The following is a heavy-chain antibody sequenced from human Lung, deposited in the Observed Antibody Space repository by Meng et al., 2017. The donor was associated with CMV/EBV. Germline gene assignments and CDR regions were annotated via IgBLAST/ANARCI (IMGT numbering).Heavy chain of an antibody. Sequence: SVXVSFQGCGYTFTDYYILWVRQAPGQRLEWPGWFNPNSGGSNYAQKFQGRVTMTRDRSISTAYMEVSRLTSDDTAVYYCARDLKETIGRTSRLNRMDVWXQGTXVTVSS. CDR2: FNPNSGGS. V-gene: IGHV1-2*02. CDR1: GYTFTDYY. J-gene: IGHJ6*02. CDR3: ARDLKETIGRTSRLNRMDV. D-gene: IGHD4/OR15-4a*01.